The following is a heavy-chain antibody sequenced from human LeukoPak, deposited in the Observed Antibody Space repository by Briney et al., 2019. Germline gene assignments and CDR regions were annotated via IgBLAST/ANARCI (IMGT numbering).Heavy chain of an antibody. V-gene: IGHV3-7*01. Sequence: PGGSLRLSCAASGFTFSTSWMTWVRQAPGKGLEWVANIKQDGSEKYYVDSVKGRFAVSRDNAKNSLYLQMNSLRAEDTAVYYCARAQSGFWSGYCLDYWGQGTLVTVSS. D-gene: IGHD3-3*01. CDR1: GFTFSTSW. J-gene: IGHJ4*02. CDR2: IKQDGSEK. CDR3: ARAQSGFWSGYCLDY.